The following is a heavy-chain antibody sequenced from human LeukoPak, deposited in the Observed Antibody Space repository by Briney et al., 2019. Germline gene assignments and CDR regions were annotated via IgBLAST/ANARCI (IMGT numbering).Heavy chain of an antibody. CDR2: IGSGSST. V-gene: IGHV3-23*01. CDR1: GFTLSSFA. J-gene: IGHJ4*02. Sequence: GGSLRLSCAASGFTLSSFAMSWVRQSPGKGLEWVSSIGSGSSTYYSDSVKGRFTISRDNSMNSVYLQMNSLRAEDTALYYCAKRGEYSTMAAFDYLGPGTLAAVSS. CDR3: AKRGEYSTMAAFDY. D-gene: IGHD2/OR15-2a*01.